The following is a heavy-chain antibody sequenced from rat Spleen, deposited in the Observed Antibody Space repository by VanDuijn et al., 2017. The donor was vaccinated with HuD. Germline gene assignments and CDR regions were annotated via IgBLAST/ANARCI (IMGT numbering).Heavy chain of an antibody. CDR1: GFTFSDYG. CDR2: ISYDGGDT. Sequence: EVQLLESGGGLVQPGRSMKLSCATSGFTFSDYGMAWVLQAPTKGLEWVASISYDGGDTYYRDSVKGRFTISRDNAKNTLYLQKESLRSDDTATYYWTKASFPPFDYGGQGVMVTVSP. J-gene: IGHJ2*01. V-gene: IGHV5-20*01. CDR3: TKASFPPFDY.